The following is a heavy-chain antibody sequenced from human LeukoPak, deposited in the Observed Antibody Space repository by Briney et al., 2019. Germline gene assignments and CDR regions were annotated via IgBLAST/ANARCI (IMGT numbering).Heavy chain of an antibody. V-gene: IGHV3-23*01. J-gene: IGHJ4*02. Sequence: PGGSLRLSCAASGFTFGSYAMSWVRQAPGKGLEWVSAISGSGGSTYYADSVKGRFTISRDNSKNTLYLQMNSLRAEDTAVYYCANTEDCYDSSGSTPYYFDYWGQGTLVTVSS. CDR3: ANTEDCYDSSGSTPYYFDY. CDR2: ISGSGGST. D-gene: IGHD3-22*01. CDR1: GFTFGSYA.